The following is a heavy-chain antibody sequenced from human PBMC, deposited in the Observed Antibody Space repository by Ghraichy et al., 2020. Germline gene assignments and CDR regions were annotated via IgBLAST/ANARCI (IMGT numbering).Heavy chain of an antibody. CDR3: ARDGLGYCSGGSCYGFRSFDY. CDR2: ISAYNGNT. J-gene: IGHJ4*02. CDR1: GYTFTSYG. Sequence: ASVKASCKASGYTFTSYGISWVRQAPGQGLEWMGWISAYNGNTNYAQKLQGRVTMTTDTSTSTAYMELRSLRSDDTAVYYCARDGLGYCSGGSCYGFRSFDYWGQGTLVTVSS. V-gene: IGHV1-18*01. D-gene: IGHD2-15*01.